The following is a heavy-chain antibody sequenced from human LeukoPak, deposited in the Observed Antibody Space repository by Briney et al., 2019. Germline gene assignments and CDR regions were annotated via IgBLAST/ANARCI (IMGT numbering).Heavy chain of an antibody. CDR1: GFTFSSYE. V-gene: IGHV3-23*01. Sequence: PGGSLRLSCAASGFTFSSYEMNWVRQAPGKGLEWVSAISGTGGSTYYADSVKGRFTISRDNSKNTLYLQMNSLRAEDTAVYYCAKDKMSLFDIWGQGTMVTVSS. CDR2: ISGTGGST. J-gene: IGHJ3*02. CDR3: AKDKMSLFDI.